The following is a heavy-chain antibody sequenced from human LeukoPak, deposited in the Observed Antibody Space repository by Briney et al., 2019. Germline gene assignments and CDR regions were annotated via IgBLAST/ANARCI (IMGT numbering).Heavy chain of an antibody. V-gene: IGHV3-74*01. D-gene: IGHD3-3*01. CDR2: INSDGSST. J-gene: IGHJ6*03. Sequence: GGSLRLSCAASGFTFSTYWMHWVRHAPGKGLVWVSRINSDGSSTAYADSVKGRFTISRDNAKNTLYLQMNSLRAEDTAVYYCAREYYDFWSGYYNYYYFMDVWGKGTTATVSS. CDR3: AREYYDFWSGYYNYYYFMDV. CDR1: GFTFSTYW.